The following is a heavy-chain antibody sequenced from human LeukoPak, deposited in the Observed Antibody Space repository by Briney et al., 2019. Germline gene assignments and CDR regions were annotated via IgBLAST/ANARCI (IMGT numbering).Heavy chain of an antibody. CDR1: GGSFSGYY. J-gene: IGHJ4*02. V-gene: IGHV4-34*01. Sequence: SETLSLTCAVYGGSFSGYYWSWIRQPPGKGLEWIGEINHSGSTNYNPSLKSRVTISVDTSKNQFSLKLSSVTAADTAVYYCARGGPGPDYWGRGTLVTVSS. CDR3: ARGGPGPDY. CDR2: INHSGST.